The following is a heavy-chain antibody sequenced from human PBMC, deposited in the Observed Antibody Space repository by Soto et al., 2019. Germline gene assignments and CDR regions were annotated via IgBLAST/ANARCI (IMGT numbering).Heavy chain of an antibody. Sequence: QVQLVQSGAEVKKPGASVKVSCKASGYTFTSYAMHWVRQAPGQRLEWMGWINAGNGNTKYSQKFQGRVTITRDTSASTAYMELSILRTEDTAVYYCARSGCSSTSGYMWGWFDPWGQGTLVTVSS. J-gene: IGHJ5*02. CDR2: INAGNGNT. CDR3: ARSGCSSTSGYMWGWFDP. V-gene: IGHV1-3*01. D-gene: IGHD2-2*02. CDR1: GYTFTSYA.